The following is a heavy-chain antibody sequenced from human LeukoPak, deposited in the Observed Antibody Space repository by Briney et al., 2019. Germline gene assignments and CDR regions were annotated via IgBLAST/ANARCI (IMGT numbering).Heavy chain of an antibody. Sequence: SQALSLTCTVSGGSISSGSYYWSWIRQPAGKGLEWIGRIYTSGSTNYNPSLKSRVTISVDTSKNQFSLKLSSVTAADTAVYYCARDRSYDFWSGYYIWGQGTLVTVSS. D-gene: IGHD3-3*01. V-gene: IGHV4-61*02. CDR2: IYTSGST. CDR3: ARDRSYDFWSGYYI. CDR1: GGSISSGSYY. J-gene: IGHJ4*02.